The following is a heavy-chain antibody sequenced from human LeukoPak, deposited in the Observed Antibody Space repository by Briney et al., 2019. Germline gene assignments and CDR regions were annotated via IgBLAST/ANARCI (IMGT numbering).Heavy chain of an antibody. V-gene: IGHV1-69*13. CDR1: GGTFSSYA. D-gene: IGHD2-15*01. Sequence: GASVKVSCKASGGTFSSYAIGWVRQAPGQGLEWMGGIIPIFGTANYAQKFQGRVTITADESTSTAYMELSSLRSEDTAVYYCARDGGYCSGGSCYEPENWFDPWGQGTLVTVSS. J-gene: IGHJ5*02. CDR2: IIPIFGTA. CDR3: ARDGGYCSGGSCYEPENWFDP.